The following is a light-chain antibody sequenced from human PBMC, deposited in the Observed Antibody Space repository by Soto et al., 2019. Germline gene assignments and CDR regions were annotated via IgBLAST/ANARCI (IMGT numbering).Light chain of an antibody. Sequence: EFVLTQSPGTLSLSPGERATLSCRASQTVRNNYLAWYQQKPGQAPKLLIYDASSRATGIPDRFSGGGSGTDFILTSSRLEPEDFAVYYCQQFSSYPLTFGGGTKVEIK. CDR2: DAS. CDR1: QTVRNNY. V-gene: IGKV3-20*01. CDR3: QQFSSYPLT. J-gene: IGKJ4*01.